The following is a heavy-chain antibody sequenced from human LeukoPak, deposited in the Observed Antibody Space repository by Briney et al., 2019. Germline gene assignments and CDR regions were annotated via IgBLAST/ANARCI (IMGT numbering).Heavy chain of an antibody. Sequence: GGSLRLSCAASGFTFSKYGMHWVRQAPGKGLEWVAFIRYDGSNKYYTDSVKGRFTISRDNSKNSLYLQINSLRAEDTAVYYCARVSWGSDDWHFDLWGRGTLIIVSS. CDR2: IRYDGSNK. CDR1: GFTFSKYG. J-gene: IGHJ2*01. D-gene: IGHD7-27*01. CDR3: ARVSWGSDDWHFDL. V-gene: IGHV3-30*02.